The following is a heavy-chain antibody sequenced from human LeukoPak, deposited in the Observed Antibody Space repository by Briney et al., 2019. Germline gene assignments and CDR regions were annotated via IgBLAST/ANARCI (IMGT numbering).Heavy chain of an antibody. CDR2: ISGSGGST. D-gene: IGHD4-17*01. J-gene: IGHJ6*02. Sequence: LPGGSLRLSCAASGFTVSSNYMSWVRQAPGKGLEWVSAISGSGGSTYYADSVKGRFTISRDNSKNMLYLQMNSLRAEDTAVYYCAKDNTVTPYYYYGMDVWGQGTTVTVSS. V-gene: IGHV3-23*01. CDR3: AKDNTVTPYYYYGMDV. CDR1: GFTVSSNY.